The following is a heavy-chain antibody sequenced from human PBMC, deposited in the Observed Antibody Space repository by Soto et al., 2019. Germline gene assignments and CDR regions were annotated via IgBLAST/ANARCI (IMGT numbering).Heavy chain of an antibody. CDR1: GGTFSSYR. D-gene: IGHD6-13*01. V-gene: IGHV1-69*01. J-gene: IGHJ4*02. CDR2: IVPIYRTA. CDR3: VRDSGAKLSSS. Sequence: QVQLVQSGAEVKKPGSSVKVSCKDSGGTFSSYRINWVRQAPGQGLEWVGGIVPIYRTADYAQKFQGRVTITADESARTSYMERRSLKSQDTAVYYCVRDSGAKLSSSWGQGTLVTVSS.